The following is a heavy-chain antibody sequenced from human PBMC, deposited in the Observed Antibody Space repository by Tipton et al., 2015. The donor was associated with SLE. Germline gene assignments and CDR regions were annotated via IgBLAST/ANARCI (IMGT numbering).Heavy chain of an antibody. CDR2: NYYSGST. J-gene: IGHJ4*02. CDR1: GYSISSGYY. D-gene: IGHD5-12*01. CDR3: ARRLTRYSGYDYFDY. Sequence: TLSLTCTVSGYSISSGYYWSWIRQPPGKGLEWIGYNYYSGSTNYNPSLKSRVTISVDTSKNQFSLKLSSVTAADTAVYYCARRLTRYSGYDYFDYWGQGTLVTVSS. V-gene: IGHV4-61*01.